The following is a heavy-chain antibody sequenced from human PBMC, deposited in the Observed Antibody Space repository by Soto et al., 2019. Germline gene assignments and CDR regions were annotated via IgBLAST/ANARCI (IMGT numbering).Heavy chain of an antibody. V-gene: IGHV1-18*01. CDR1: GYTFTSYG. CDR2: ISAYNGNT. D-gene: IGHD2-21*01. CDR3: ARDQSYGGAFDY. Sequence: ASVKVSCKASGYTFTSYGISWVRQAPGQGLEWMGWISAYNGNTNYAQKLQGRVTMTTVTSTSTAYMELRSLRSDDTAVYYCARDQSYGGAFDYWGQGTLVTVSS. J-gene: IGHJ4*02.